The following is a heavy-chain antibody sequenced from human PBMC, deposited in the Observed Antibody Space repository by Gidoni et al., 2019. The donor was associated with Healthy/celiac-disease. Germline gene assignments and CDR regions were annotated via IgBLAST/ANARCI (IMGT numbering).Heavy chain of an antibody. V-gene: IGHV3-30-3*01. CDR3: ARARRCVYDSSGYYSYFDY. CDR1: GFTFSSYA. Sequence: QVQLVESGGGVVQPGRSLRLSCAASGFTFSSYAMHWVRQAPGKGLEWVAVISYDGSNKYYADSVKGRFTISRDNSKNTLYLQMNSLRAEDTAVYYCARARRCVYDSSGYYSYFDYWGQGTLVTVSS. J-gene: IGHJ4*02. CDR2: ISYDGSNK. D-gene: IGHD3-22*01.